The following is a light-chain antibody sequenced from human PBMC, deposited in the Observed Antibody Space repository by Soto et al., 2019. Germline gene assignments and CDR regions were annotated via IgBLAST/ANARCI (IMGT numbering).Light chain of an antibody. CDR1: QSVDSRF. V-gene: IGKV3-20*01. CDR2: GAS. J-gene: IGKJ1*01. CDR3: QQYGSSPWT. Sequence: EIVLTQSPGTLSLSPGERVTLSCRASQSVDSRFLAWYQQKPGQAPRLLVYGASIRATGIPDRFSGSGSGTDFTLSIRRLEPEDFAVYYCQQYGSSPWTFGQGTKVEIK.